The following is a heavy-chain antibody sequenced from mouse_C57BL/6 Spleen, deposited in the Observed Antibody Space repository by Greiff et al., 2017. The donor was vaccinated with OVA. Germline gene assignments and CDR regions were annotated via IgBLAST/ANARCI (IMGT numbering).Heavy chain of an antibody. Sequence: VQLQQPGAELVMPGASVKLSCKASGYTFTSYWMHWVKQRPGQGLEWIGEIDPSDSYTNYNQKFKGKSTLTVDKSSSTAYMQLSSLTSEDAAVYYCARVGGYGVDYWGQGTSVTVSS. J-gene: IGHJ4*01. CDR3: ARVGGYGVDY. CDR2: IDPSDSYT. V-gene: IGHV1-69*01. CDR1: GYTFTSYW. D-gene: IGHD2-2*01.